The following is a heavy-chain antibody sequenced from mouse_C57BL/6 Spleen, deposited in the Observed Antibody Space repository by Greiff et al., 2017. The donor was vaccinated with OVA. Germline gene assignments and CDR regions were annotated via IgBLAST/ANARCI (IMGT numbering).Heavy chain of an antibody. Sequence: VQLQQSGAELVKPGASVKLSCKASGYTFTSYWMHWVKQRPGQGLEWIGMIHPNSGSTNYNEKFKSKATLTVDKSSSTAYMQLSSLTSEDSAVYYCARGGDYDYENYWGQGTTLTVSS. D-gene: IGHD2-4*01. V-gene: IGHV1-64*01. CDR2: IHPNSGST. CDR3: ARGGDYDYENY. J-gene: IGHJ2*01. CDR1: GYTFTSYW.